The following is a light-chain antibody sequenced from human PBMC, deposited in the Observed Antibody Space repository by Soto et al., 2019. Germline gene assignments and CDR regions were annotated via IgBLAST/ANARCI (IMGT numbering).Light chain of an antibody. CDR3: LQYENYSTST. V-gene: IGKV1-5*03. CDR2: KVS. J-gene: IGKJ1*01. CDR1: QSLSSW. Sequence: DIQMTQSPSTLSASVGDRVTITCRASQSLSSWLAWYQQKPGKAPRLLIYKVSTLESGVPSRFSGSGSGTELTLTISGLQPDDFATYYCLQYENYSTSTFGQGTKVDIK.